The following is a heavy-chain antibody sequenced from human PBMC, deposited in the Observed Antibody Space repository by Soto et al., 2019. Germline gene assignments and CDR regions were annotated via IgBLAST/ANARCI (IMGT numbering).Heavy chain of an antibody. D-gene: IGHD2-2*01. CDR2: IIPISGTA. Sequence: GASVKVSCKASGGTFSSYAISWVRQAPGQGLEWMGGIIPISGTANYAQKFQGRVTITADESTSTAYMELSSLRSEDTAVYYCARGRIVVVPAAQNYYGMDVWGQGTTVTVSS. CDR3: ARGRIVVVPAAQNYYGMDV. J-gene: IGHJ6*02. CDR1: GGTFSSYA. V-gene: IGHV1-69*13.